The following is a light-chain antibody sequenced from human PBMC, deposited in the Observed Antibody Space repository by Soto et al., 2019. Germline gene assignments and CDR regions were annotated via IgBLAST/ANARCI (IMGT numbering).Light chain of an antibody. V-gene: IGLV2-14*01. CDR1: SSDVGGYDY. CDR2: KVS. CDR3: SSKTSTNTVI. J-gene: IGLJ2*01. Sequence: QSALTQPASVSGSPGQSITISCTGTSSDVGGYDYVSWYQHHPGKAPKLIIYKVSNRPSGFSNRFSASKSGNTASLTISGLVADDEADYYCSSKTSTNTVIFGGGTKLTVL.